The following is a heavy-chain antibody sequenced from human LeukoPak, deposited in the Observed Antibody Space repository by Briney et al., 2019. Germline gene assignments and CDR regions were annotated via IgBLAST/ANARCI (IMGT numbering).Heavy chain of an antibody. Sequence: ASVKVSCKASGYTFTGYYMHWVRQAPGQGLEWIGWINPNSGGTNYAQKFQGRVTMTRDTSISTAYMELSRLRSDDTAVYYCASDQYYYDSSGYYYEVRSPVYWGQGTLVTVSS. CDR2: INPNSGGT. CDR3: ASDQYYYDSSGYYYEVRSPVY. CDR1: GYTFTGYY. V-gene: IGHV1-2*02. J-gene: IGHJ4*02. D-gene: IGHD3-22*01.